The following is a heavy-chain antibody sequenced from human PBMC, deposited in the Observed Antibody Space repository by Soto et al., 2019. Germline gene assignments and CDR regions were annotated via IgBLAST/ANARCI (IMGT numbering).Heavy chain of an antibody. D-gene: IGHD5-12*01. V-gene: IGHV1-69*06. Sequence: SVKVSCKTSGDIFSGYSISWVRQAPGQGLEWMGGIIPIFGTTNYAQRFHGRVTITADKSTSTVYMELYSLKSEDTAVYYCARDLGSGYDPRDYWGQGTLVIVSS. CDR1: GDIFSGYS. CDR3: ARDLGSGYDPRDY. CDR2: IIPIFGTT. J-gene: IGHJ4*02.